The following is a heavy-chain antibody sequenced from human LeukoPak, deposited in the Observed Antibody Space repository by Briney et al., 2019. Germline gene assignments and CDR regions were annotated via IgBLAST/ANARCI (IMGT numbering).Heavy chain of an antibody. J-gene: IGHJ4*02. D-gene: IGHD4-17*01. CDR3: ARAPMTTVTTCFDY. CDR1: GYTFTSYD. V-gene: IGHV1-8*01. Sequence: ASVKVSCKASGYTFTSYDINWVRQAAGQGLEWMGWMNPNSGNTGYAQKFQGRVTMTRKTTRSTASMDLSSLRSEDTAVYYCARAPMTTVTTCFDYWGQGTLVTVSS. CDR2: MNPNSGNT.